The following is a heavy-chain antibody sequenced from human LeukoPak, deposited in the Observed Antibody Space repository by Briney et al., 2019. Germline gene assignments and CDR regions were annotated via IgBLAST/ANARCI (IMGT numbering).Heavy chain of an antibody. Sequence: SETLSLTCTVSGGSISDYYWSWTRQPAAKGLEWIGRIYTSGSTNYNPSLKSRVTLSVDTSKNQFSLKLSTVTAADTAVYYCARDRDTLSVYYMAVWGKGTTVTVSS. CDR3: ARDRDTLSVYYMAV. CDR2: IYTSGST. D-gene: IGHD2-15*01. J-gene: IGHJ6*03. CDR1: GGSISDYY. V-gene: IGHV4-4*07.